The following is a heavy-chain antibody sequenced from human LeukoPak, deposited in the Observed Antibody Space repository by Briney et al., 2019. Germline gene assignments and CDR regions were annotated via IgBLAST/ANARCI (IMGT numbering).Heavy chain of an antibody. CDR1: GFTFSSYG. CDR3: AKSVFAYYYMDV. J-gene: IGHJ6*03. D-gene: IGHD3-10*01. Sequence: GGTLRLSCAASGFTFSSYGMSWVRQAPGKGLEWVSAISGSGGSTYYADSVKGRFTISRDNSKNTLYLQMNSLRAEDTAVYYCAKSVFAYYYMDVWGKGTTVTVSS. V-gene: IGHV3-23*01. CDR2: ISGSGGST.